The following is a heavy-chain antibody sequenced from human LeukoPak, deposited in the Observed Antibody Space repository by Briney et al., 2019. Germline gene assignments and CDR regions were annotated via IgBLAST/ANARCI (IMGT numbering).Heavy chain of an antibody. D-gene: IGHD1-26*01. Sequence: PGGSLRLSCAASGFTFSSYAMTWVRQAPGKGLEWVSTIRGSDDITYYADSVKGRFTISRDNSKNTLYLQMNSLRAEDTAVYYCARHFDSGSWYFDYWGQGTLVTVSS. V-gene: IGHV3-23*01. CDR1: GFTFSSYA. CDR2: IRGSDDIT. J-gene: IGHJ4*02. CDR3: ARHFDSGSWYFDY.